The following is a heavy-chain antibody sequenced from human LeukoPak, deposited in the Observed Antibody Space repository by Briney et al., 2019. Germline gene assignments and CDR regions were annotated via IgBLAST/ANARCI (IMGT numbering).Heavy chain of an antibody. V-gene: IGHV1-46*01. J-gene: IGHJ6*03. Sequence: AASVKVSCKASGYTFTCHHMHWVRQAPGQGLEWMGIINPSGGSTNYAQKFQGRVTMTRDMSTSTVYMELSSLRSEDTAVYYCASGFWSGYYPNYYYYYMDVWGKGTTVTVSS. CDR2: INPSGGST. D-gene: IGHD3-3*01. CDR3: ASGFWSGYYPNYYYYYMDV. CDR1: GYTFTCHH.